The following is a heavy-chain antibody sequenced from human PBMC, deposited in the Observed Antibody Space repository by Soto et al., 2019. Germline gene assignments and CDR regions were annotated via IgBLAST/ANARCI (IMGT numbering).Heavy chain of an antibody. CDR1: GGSINSDGYF. V-gene: IGHV4-31*03. CDR3: ARGGGYSYGYSDY. J-gene: IGHJ4*02. CDR2: ISYSGST. D-gene: IGHD5-18*01. Sequence: PSETLSLTCTVSGGSINSDGYFWTWIRQHPGKGLEWIGYISYSGSTYYTPSLKSRVTMSLDTSKNQFSLKLNSVTAADTAVYYCARGGGYSYGYSDYWGQGTLVTVSS.